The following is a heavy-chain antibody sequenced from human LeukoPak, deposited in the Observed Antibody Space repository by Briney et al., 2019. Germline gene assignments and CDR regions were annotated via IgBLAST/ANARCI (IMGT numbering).Heavy chain of an antibody. Sequence: VASVKVSCKASGGTFSSYAISWVRQAPGQGLEWMGRIIPILGIANYAQKFQGRVTITADKSTSTAYMELSSLRSEDTAVYYCAREVHSGGLWTYYFDYWGQGTLVTVSS. CDR2: IIPILGIA. CDR1: GGTFSSYA. CDR3: AREVHSGGLWTYYFDY. V-gene: IGHV1-69*04. J-gene: IGHJ4*02. D-gene: IGHD3/OR15-3a*01.